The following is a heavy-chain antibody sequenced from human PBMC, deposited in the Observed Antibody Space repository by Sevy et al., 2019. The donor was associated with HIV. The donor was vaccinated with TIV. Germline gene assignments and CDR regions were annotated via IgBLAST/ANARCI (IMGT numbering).Heavy chain of an antibody. D-gene: IGHD2-21*02. CDR1: GGSISSYL. J-gene: IGHJ3*01. V-gene: IGHV4-59*08. Sequence: SETLSLTCTVSGGSISSYLWSWIRQPPGRGLEWIGYMYNTWSTNYNPSLKSPVTISLDTSKNQFSLKRSSVTAADTAVYYCARHQTTAVLYAFDLWGQGTMVTVSS. CDR3: ARHQTTAVLYAFDL. CDR2: MYNTWST.